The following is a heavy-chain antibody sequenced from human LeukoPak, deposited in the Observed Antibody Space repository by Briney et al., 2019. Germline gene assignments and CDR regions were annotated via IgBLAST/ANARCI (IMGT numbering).Heavy chain of an antibody. D-gene: IGHD6-19*01. CDR2: INSDGTRT. Sequence: GGSLRLSCAASGFTFSSYWMHWVRQVPGKGLVWVPRINSDGTRTSYADSVRGRFTISRDNAKNTLYLQMNSLRAEDTAVYYCARMPVAGTDFDYWGQGTLVTVSS. CDR1: GFTFSSYW. CDR3: ARMPVAGTDFDY. J-gene: IGHJ4*02. V-gene: IGHV3-74*01.